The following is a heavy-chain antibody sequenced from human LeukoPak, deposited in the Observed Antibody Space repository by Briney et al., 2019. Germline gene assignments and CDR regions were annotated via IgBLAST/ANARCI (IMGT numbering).Heavy chain of an antibody. Sequence: GGSLSLSCAASGFTFSSYGMNWVRQAPGKGLEWVAFISYDGSNKYYADPVKGRSTISRDNSKNTLYLQMNSLRAEDTAVYYCARVIGDLGNDPWGQGTLVTVSS. CDR3: ARVIGDLGNDP. CDR2: ISYDGSNK. D-gene: IGHD3-3*01. V-gene: IGHV3-30*03. CDR1: GFTFSSYG. J-gene: IGHJ5*02.